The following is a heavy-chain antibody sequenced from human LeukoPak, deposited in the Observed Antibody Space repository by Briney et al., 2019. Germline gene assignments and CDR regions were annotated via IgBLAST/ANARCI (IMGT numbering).Heavy chain of an antibody. V-gene: IGHV4-34*01. D-gene: IGHD5-18*01. J-gene: IGHJ6*03. Sequence: SETLSLTCAVYGGSFSGYYWSWIRQPPGKGLEWIGEINHSGSTNYNPSLKSRVTISVDTSKNQFSLKLSSVTVADTAVYYCARGRGGYSYGSVYYYYMDVWGKGTTVTVSS. CDR1: GGSFSGYY. CDR2: INHSGST. CDR3: ARGRGGYSYGSVYYYYMDV.